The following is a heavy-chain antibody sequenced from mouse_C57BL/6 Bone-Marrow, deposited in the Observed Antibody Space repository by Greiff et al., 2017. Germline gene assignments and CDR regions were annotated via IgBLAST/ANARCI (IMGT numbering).Heavy chain of an antibody. CDR2: IHPNSGST. CDR3: PRIYDGYYGAMDY. CDR1: GYTFTSYW. V-gene: IGHV1-64*01. D-gene: IGHD2-3*01. J-gene: IGHJ4*01. Sequence: QVQLQQPGAELVKPGASVTLSCQASGYTFTSYWMHWVKQRPGQGLEWIGMIHPNSGSTNYNEKFKSKATLTVDKSSSTAYMQLSSLTSEDSAVYYCPRIYDGYYGAMDYWGQGTSVTVSS.